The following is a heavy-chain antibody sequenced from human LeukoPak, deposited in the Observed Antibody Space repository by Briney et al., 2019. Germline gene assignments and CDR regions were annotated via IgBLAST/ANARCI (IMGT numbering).Heavy chain of an antibody. V-gene: IGHV3-48*01. CDR2: IGISSGNT. J-gene: IGHJ4*01. D-gene: IGHD5-12*01. CDR3: ARDHRYAFDN. Sequence: GGSLKLSCAASGFNFIDYSMNWVRQAPGKGLEWISYIGISSGNTKYADSVKGRFTISRDKARNSLYLQMNSLRVEDTAMYYCARDHRYAFDNWGHGTLVTVSS. CDR1: GFNFIDYS.